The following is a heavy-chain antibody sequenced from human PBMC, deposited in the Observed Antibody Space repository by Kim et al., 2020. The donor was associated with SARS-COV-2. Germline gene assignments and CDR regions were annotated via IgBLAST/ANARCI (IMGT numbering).Heavy chain of an antibody. V-gene: IGHV3-33*01. CDR2: IWYDGSNK. Sequence: GGSLRLSCAASGFIFSNNGMHWVRQAPGKGLEWVSFIWYDGSNKYYADSVKGRFTISRDNSKNTLFLQMNSLRAEDTAVYYCARGGERSSWTEYYFDYWGQGTLGTVS. CDR3: ARGGERSSWTEYYFDY. J-gene: IGHJ4*02. D-gene: IGHD6-13*01. CDR1: GFIFSNNG.